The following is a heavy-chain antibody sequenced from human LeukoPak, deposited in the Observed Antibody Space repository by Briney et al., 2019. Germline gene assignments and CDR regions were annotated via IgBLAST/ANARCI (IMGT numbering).Heavy chain of an antibody. CDR3: AKSPYCSSTSCLLRDWFDP. V-gene: IGHV3-30*18. Sequence: GGSLRLSCAASGFTFSSYGMHWVRQAPGKALEWVAVISYDGSNKYYADSVRGRFTISRDNYKNTLYLHMNSLRAEDTAVYYWAKSPYCSSTSCLLRDWFDPWGQGTLVIVSS. CDR1: GFTFSSYG. D-gene: IGHD2-2*01. J-gene: IGHJ5*02. CDR2: ISYDGSNK.